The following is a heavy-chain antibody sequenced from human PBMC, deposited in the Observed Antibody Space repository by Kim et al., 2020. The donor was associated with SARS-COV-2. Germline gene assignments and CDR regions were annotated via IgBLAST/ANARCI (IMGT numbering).Heavy chain of an antibody. CDR3: AREVGTLRGRVDP. J-gene: IGHJ5*02. CDR1: GGSISSSNW. D-gene: IGHD3-16*01. Sequence: SETLSLTCAVSGGSISSSNWWSWVRQPPGKGLEWIGEIYHSGSTNYNPSLKSRVTISVDKSKNQFSLKLSSVTAADTAVYYCAREVGTLRGRVDPWGQGTLVTVSS. V-gene: IGHV4-4*02. CDR2: IYHSGST.